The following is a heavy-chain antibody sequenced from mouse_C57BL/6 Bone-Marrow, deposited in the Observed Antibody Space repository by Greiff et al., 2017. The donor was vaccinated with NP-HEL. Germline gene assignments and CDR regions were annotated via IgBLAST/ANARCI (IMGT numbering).Heavy chain of an antibody. CDR1: GFNIKNTY. J-gene: IGHJ4*01. Sequence: EVQLQQSVAELVRPGASVKLSCTASGFNIKNTYMHWVKQRPEQGLEWIGRIDPANGNTKYAPNFQGKATITADTSSNTAYLQLSTLTSAATALFYWDREYGSFYAMDDWGQGTSVTVSS. CDR3: DREYGSFYAMDD. V-gene: IGHV14-3*01. CDR2: IDPANGNT. D-gene: IGHD1-1*01.